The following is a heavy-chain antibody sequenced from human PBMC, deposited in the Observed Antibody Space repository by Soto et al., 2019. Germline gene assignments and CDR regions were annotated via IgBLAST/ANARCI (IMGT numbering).Heavy chain of an antibody. D-gene: IGHD1-7*01. CDR2: IDPKSGDT. CDR1: GYTFTENQ. CDR3: AKPGLTGTAGRTHPWFGP. V-gene: IGHV1-2*02. J-gene: IGHJ5*02. Sequence: ASVTVSCKASGYTFTENQIHWLRRAPGQRLEWMGRIDPKSGDTTFAQTYQGRVTMTRDTSSNTVYMELTRLTSDDTAVYYCAKPGLTGTAGRTHPWFGPWGQGTLVTVSS.